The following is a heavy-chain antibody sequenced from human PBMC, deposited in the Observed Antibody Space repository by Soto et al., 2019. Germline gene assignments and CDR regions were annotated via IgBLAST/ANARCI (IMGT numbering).Heavy chain of an antibody. V-gene: IGHV4-39*01. CDR2: TYYNGNA. J-gene: IGHJ4*02. CDR3: ARHFVAVVIKGWGY. D-gene: IGHD3-10*01. Sequence: SDTPSHTCNVFGSSIDRSNSYWYCLRQPPGKGLEWIGKTYYNGNAYYNPSLKSRVSMSVDTSKNQFSLKLVSVTAADTAVYYCARHFVAVVIKGWGYWGQGTLVTVS. CDR1: GSSIDRSNSY.